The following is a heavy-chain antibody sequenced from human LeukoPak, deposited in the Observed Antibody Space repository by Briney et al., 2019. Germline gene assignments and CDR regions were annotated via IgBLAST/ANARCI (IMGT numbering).Heavy chain of an antibody. CDR3: ARVRYGSGSRNYYFDY. V-gene: IGHV1-2*02. CDR2: INPNSGGT. J-gene: IGHJ4*02. CDR1: GYTFTGYY. Sequence: ASVKVSCKASGYTFTGYYMHWVRQAPGQGLEWMGWINPNSGGTNYAQKFQGRVTMTRDTSISTAYMELSRLRSDDTAVYYCARVRYGSGSRNYYFDYWGQGTLVTVSS. D-gene: IGHD3-10*01.